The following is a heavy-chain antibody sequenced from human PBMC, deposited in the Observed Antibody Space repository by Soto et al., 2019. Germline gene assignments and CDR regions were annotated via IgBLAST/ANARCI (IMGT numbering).Heavy chain of an antibody. CDR3: PKDSRSHPQGRFAP. V-gene: IGHV3-23*01. Sequence: EVQLLESGGGFVQPGASLRLSCAASGFTFSSYAMTWVRQAPGKGLEWVSSISGSGDYTYFADSVKGRFPISRDISKDTLYLKMSTLRGEDTGIYCCPKDSRSHPQGRFAPGGQGTLVTVSS. CDR1: GFTFSSYA. D-gene: IGHD2-15*01. J-gene: IGHJ5*02. CDR2: ISGSGDYT.